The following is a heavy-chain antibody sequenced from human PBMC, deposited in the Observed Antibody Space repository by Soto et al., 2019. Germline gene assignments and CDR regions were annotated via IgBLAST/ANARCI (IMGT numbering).Heavy chain of an antibody. D-gene: IGHD3-3*01. Sequence: SLRLSCAASGFTFSSYAMHWVRQAPGKGLEWVAVISYDGSNKYYADSVKGRFTISRDNSKNTLYLQMNSLRAEDTAVYYCARDEYDFWSGYSPSSFDYWGQGTLVTVSS. CDR3: ARDEYDFWSGYSPSSFDY. CDR1: GFTFSSYA. J-gene: IGHJ4*02. V-gene: IGHV3-30-3*01. CDR2: ISYDGSNK.